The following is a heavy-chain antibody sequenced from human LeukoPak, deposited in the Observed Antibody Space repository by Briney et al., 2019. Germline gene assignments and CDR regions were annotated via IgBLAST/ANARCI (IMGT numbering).Heavy chain of an antibody. Sequence: GGSLRLSCAASGFTFSSYWMSWVRQAPGKGLEWVANIKHDGSEKYYVDSVKGRFTISRDNAKNSLYLQMNSLRAEDTAVYYCARVGYDSSGIYFDYWGQGTLVTVSS. D-gene: IGHD3-22*01. CDR3: ARVGYDSSGIYFDY. CDR1: GFTFSSYW. V-gene: IGHV3-7*01. CDR2: IKHDGSEK. J-gene: IGHJ4*02.